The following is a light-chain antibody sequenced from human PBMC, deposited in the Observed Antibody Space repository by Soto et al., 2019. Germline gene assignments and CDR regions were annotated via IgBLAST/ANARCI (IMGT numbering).Light chain of an antibody. Sequence: DIQMTQSSSSLSASVGDRVTITCRAGQFISKYLNWYQQKSGKAPKLLIFGAFNLEGGVPSRFSGSGSGTEFTLTISGLLPDDFATYICQQTYTAVSFGPGTTVEI. CDR2: GAF. J-gene: IGKJ3*01. V-gene: IGKV1-39*01. CDR3: QQTYTAVS. CDR1: QFISKY.